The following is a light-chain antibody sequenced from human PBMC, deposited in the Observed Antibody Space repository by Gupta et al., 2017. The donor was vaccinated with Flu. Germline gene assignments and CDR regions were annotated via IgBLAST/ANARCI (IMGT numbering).Light chain of an antibody. CDR2: EVN. Sequence: SSDVIGYNYVYWYQQHPGKAPELVIFEVNRRPSGISDRFSGSKSSNTASLTISGLLAEDEAFYYCSAYRKSDTIVVFGGGTKLTVL. CDR3: SAYRKSDTIVV. CDR1: SSDVIGYNY. J-gene: IGLJ2*01. V-gene: IGLV2-14*01.